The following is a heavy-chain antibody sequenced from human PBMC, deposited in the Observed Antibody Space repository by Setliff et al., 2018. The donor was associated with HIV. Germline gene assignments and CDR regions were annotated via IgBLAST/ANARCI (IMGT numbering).Heavy chain of an antibody. CDR3: ATALYCSSTSCYIAFDI. CDR2: IGTAGDT. D-gene: IGHD2-2*01. V-gene: IGHV3-13*01. CDR1: GFTFSSYE. Sequence: PGGSLRLSCAASGFTFSSYEMHWVRQVTGKGLEWVSAIGTAGDTYYPGSVKGRFIISRENAKNSMYLQMNSLRAGDTAVYYCATALYCSSTSCYIAFDIWGQGTMVTVSS. J-gene: IGHJ3*02.